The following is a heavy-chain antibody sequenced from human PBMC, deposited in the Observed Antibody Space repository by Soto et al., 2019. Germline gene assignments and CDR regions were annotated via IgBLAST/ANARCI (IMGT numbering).Heavy chain of an antibody. D-gene: IGHD3-16*01. CDR2: ISATGGGT. CDR3: AKDRRAGGNSAFYFDF. J-gene: IGHJ4*02. CDR1: GFKFSNYA. Sequence: GGSLRLSCAASGFKFSNYAMSWVRQAPGKGLEWVSLISATGGGTYYADSVKGRFTISRDDSHNTLYLQVHSLTAEDTAVYYCAKDRRAGGNSAFYFDFWGQGAQVTVSS. V-gene: IGHV3-23*01.